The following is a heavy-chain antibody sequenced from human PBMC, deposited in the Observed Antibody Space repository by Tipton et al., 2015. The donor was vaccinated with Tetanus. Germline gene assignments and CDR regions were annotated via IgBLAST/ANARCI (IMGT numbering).Heavy chain of an antibody. D-gene: IGHD2-2*01. Sequence: SLRLSCAASGFNFSTFGMHWVRQAPGKGLMWVSRINGHGTNTAYADSVKGRFTISRDNAKNTLYLQMNSLRAEDTAVYYCARDSPDILLVPAVWGQGTLVTVSS. CDR3: ARDSPDILLVPAV. CDR1: GFNFSTFG. CDR2: INGHGTNT. J-gene: IGHJ4*02. V-gene: IGHV3-74*01.